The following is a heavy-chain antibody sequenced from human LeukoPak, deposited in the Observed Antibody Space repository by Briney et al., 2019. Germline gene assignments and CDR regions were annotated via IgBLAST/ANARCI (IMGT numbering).Heavy chain of an antibody. V-gene: IGHV4-59*01. CDR1: GGSISSYY. J-gene: IGHJ4*02. Sequence: KPSETLSLTCTVSGGSISSYYWSWIRQPPGKGLEWIGYIYYSGSTNYNPSLKRRVTISVDTSKNQFSLKLSSVTAADTAVYYCARAPISGSYWGYFDYWGQGTLVTVSS. CDR2: IYYSGST. D-gene: IGHD1-26*01. CDR3: ARAPISGSYWGYFDY.